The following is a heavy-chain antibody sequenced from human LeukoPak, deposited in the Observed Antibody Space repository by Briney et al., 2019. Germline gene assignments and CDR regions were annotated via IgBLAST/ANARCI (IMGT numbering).Heavy chain of an antibody. D-gene: IGHD6-19*01. CDR1: GFSFNIYT. V-gene: IGHV3-23*01. CDR2: IIYNGGST. J-gene: IGHJ4*02. Sequence: PGGSLRLSCAASGFSFNIYTMNWVRQTPGKGLEWVSIIIYNGGSTHYADSVKGRFTISRDNSKRMVYLQMNSLRAEDTAIYYCAKDGHCPDSICPTNIAVAGYVDSWGQGTLVTVSS. CDR3: AKDGHCPDSICPTNIAVAGYVDS.